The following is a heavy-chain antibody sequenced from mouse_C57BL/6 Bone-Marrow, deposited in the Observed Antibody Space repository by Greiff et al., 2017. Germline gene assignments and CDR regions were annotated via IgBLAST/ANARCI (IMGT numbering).Heavy chain of an antibody. CDR1: GYTFTSYW. CDR2: IDPSDSYT. J-gene: IGHJ3*01. Sequence: QVQLKESGAELVKPGASVKLSCKASGYTFTSYWMQWVKQRPGQGLEWIGEIDPSDSYTNYNQKFKGKATLTVDTSSSTAYMQLSSLTSEDSAVYYCAREYYGPWAQGTLVTVSA. D-gene: IGHD1-2*01. V-gene: IGHV1-50*01. CDR3: AREYYGP.